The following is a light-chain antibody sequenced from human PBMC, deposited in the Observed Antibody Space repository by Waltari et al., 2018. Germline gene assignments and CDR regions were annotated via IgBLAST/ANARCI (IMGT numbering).Light chain of an antibody. CDR2: DAS. CDR3: PQRSNWPA. J-gene: IGKJ1*01. CDR1: QSVSSY. V-gene: IGKV3-11*01. Sequence: EIVLTQSPATLSLSPGERATLSCRASQSVSSYLAWYQQKPGQAPRLLIDDASNRATGIPARFSGSGSGTDFTLTISRLEPEDFAVYYCPQRSNWPAFGQGTKVEIK.